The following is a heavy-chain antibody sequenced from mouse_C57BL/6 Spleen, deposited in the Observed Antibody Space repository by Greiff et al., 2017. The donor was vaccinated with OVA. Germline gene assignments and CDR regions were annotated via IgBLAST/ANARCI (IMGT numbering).Heavy chain of an antibody. CDR1: GYAFSSYW. D-gene: IGHD1-1*01. CDR2: IYPGDGDT. Sequence: QVQLKQSGAELVKPGASVKISCKASGYAFSSYWMNWVKQRPGKGLEWIGQIYPGDGDTNYNGKFKGKATLTADKSSSTAYMQLSSLTSEDSAVDFGASLYYGSSPYYFDYWGQGTTLTVSS. J-gene: IGHJ2*01. V-gene: IGHV1-80*01. CDR3: ASLYYGSSPYYFDY.